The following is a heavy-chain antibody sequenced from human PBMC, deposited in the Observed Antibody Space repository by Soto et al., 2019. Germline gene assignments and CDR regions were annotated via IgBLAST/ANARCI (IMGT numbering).Heavy chain of an antibody. Sequence: ASVKVSCKASGYTFIDYFIHWLRQAPGQGLEWMGGIIPIFGTANYAQKFQGRVTITADESTSTAYMELSSLRSEDTAVYYCARGGGGYCSGGSCYQDKFDPWGQGTLVTV. D-gene: IGHD2-15*01. CDR1: GYTFIDYF. J-gene: IGHJ5*02. V-gene: IGHV1-69*13. CDR3: ARGGGGYCSGGSCYQDKFDP. CDR2: IIPIFGTA.